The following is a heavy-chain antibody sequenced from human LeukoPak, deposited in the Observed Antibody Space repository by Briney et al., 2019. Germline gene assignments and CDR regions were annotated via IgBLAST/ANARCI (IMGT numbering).Heavy chain of an antibody. J-gene: IGHJ6*04. Sequence: GGSLRLSCAASGFTLSNYAMHWVRQAPGKGLEWVAVISYDGNNKYYAESVKGRFTISRDNAKNSLYLQMNSLRAEDTAVYYCAELGITMIGGVWGKGTTVTISS. V-gene: IGHV3-30*04. D-gene: IGHD3-10*02. CDR1: GFTLSNYA. CDR2: ISYDGNNK. CDR3: AELGITMIGGV.